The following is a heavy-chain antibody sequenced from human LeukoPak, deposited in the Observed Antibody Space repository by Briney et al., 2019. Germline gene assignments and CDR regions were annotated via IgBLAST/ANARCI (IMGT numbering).Heavy chain of an antibody. Sequence: GGSLRLSCAGAGFTFRSYSMHWVRQAPGKGLEHISTITSDGGRTHYADSVKGRFTISRDNSKNTLYLQMNTLRAEDTAVYYCAKDVSWNWFDPWGQGTLVTVSS. J-gene: IGHJ5*02. CDR2: ITSDGGRT. CDR3: AKDVSWNWFDP. V-gene: IGHV3-64D*06. CDR1: GFTFRSYS.